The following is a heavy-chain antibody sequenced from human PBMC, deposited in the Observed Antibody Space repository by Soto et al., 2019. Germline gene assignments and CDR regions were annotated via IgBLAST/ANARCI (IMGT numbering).Heavy chain of an antibody. CDR2: IWYDGSNK. V-gene: IGHV3-33*01. J-gene: IGHJ6*02. CDR1: GFTFSSYG. Sequence: GGSLRLSCAASGFTFSSYGMHWVRQAPGKGLEWVAVIWYDGSNKYYADSVKGRFTISRDNSKNTLYLQMNSLRAEDTAVYYCARDLTRGYDILTGISYGMDVWGQGTTVTVSS. D-gene: IGHD3-9*01. CDR3: ARDLTRGYDILTGISYGMDV.